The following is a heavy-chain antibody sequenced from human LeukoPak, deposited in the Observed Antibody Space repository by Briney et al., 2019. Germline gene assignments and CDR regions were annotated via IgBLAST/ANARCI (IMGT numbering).Heavy chain of an antibody. CDR2: ISSSSTYV. D-gene: IGHD1/OR15-1a*01. V-gene: IGHV3-21*01. J-gene: IGHJ4*02. CDR3: ARENWYKFDY. CDR1: GFTFSTYS. Sequence: GGSLRLSCAASGFTFSTYSMNWVRQAPGKGLEWVSSISSSSTYVYYADSVKGRFTISRDNAKNSLYLQMNSLRAEDTALYYCARENWYKFDYWGQGTLVTVSS.